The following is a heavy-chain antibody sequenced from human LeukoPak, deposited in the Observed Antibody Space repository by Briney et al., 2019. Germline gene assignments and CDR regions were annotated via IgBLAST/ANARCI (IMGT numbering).Heavy chain of an antibody. CDR1: GGSISSGSYY. J-gene: IGHJ4*02. CDR3: AGGVDFWSGYYRDEDPFDY. Sequence: PSETLSLTCTVSGGSISSGSYYWSWIRQPAGKGLEWIGRIYTSGSTNYNPSLKSRVTISVDTSKNQFSLKLSSVTAADTAVYYCAGGVDFWSGYYRDEDPFDYWGQGTLVTVSS. D-gene: IGHD3-3*01. CDR2: IYTSGST. V-gene: IGHV4-61*02.